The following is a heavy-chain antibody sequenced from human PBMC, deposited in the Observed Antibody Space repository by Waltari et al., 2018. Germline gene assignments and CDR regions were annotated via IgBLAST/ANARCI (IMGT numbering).Heavy chain of an antibody. CDR3: ARGGNYYDSSGYGPSTP. J-gene: IGHJ5*02. V-gene: IGHV7-4-1*02. Sequence: QVQLVQSGSELKKPGASVKVSCKASGYTFTSYAMNWVRQAPGQGLEWMGWINTNTGNPTYAQGFTGRFVFSVDTSVSTAYLQISSLKAEDTAVYYCARGGNYYDSSGYGPSTPWGQGTLVTVSS. D-gene: IGHD3-22*01. CDR2: INTNTGNP. CDR1: GYTFTSYA.